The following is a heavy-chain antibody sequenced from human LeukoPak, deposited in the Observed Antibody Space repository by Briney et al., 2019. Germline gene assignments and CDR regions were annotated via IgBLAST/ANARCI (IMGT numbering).Heavy chain of an antibody. CDR1: GYPFTSYY. D-gene: IGHD3-3*01. Sequence: ASVKVSCRASGYPFTSYYMHWVRQAPGQGLEWMGIINPSGGSTSYAQKFQGRVTMTRDTSTSTVYMELSSLRSEDTAVYYCAREYYDPNWFDPWGQGTLVTVSS. CDR3: AREYYDPNWFDP. J-gene: IGHJ5*02. CDR2: INPSGGST. V-gene: IGHV1-46*03.